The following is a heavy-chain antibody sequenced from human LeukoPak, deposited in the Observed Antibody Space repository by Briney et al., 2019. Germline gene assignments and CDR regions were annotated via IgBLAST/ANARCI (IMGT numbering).Heavy chain of an antibody. D-gene: IGHD3-10*01. V-gene: IGHV3-30*02. Sequence: PGGSLRLSCAASGFTFSSYGMHWVRQAPGKGLEWVAFIRYDGSNKYYADSVKGRFTISRDNSKNTLYLQMNSLRAEDTAVYYCARDNISGSGSYFFDYWGQGTLVTVSS. CDR2: IRYDGSNK. CDR3: ARDNISGSGSYFFDY. CDR1: GFTFSSYG. J-gene: IGHJ4*02.